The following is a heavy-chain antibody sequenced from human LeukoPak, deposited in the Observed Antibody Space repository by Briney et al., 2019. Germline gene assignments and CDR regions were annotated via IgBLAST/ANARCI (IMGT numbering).Heavy chain of an antibody. CDR3: AREWTSVATIGSNDAFDI. Sequence: SQTLSLTCAISGDSVSSNRAAWNWIRQSPSRGLEWLGRTYYRSKWYNDYAVSVKSRITINPDTSKNQFSLQLNSVTPEDTAVYYCAREWTSVATIGSNDAFDIWGQGTMVTVSS. D-gene: IGHD5-12*01. J-gene: IGHJ3*02. CDR1: GDSVSSNRAA. CDR2: TYYRSKWYN. V-gene: IGHV6-1*01.